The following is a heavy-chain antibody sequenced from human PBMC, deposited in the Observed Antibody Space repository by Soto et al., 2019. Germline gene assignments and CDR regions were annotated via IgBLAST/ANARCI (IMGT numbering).Heavy chain of an antibody. J-gene: IGHJ4*02. Sequence: GGSLRLSCAASGFTFSSYAMSWVRQAPGKGLEWVSAISGSGGSTYYADSVKGRFTISRDNSKNTLYLQMNSLRAEDTAVYYCAKDSRSSSWFRLDFDYWGQGTLVTVSS. D-gene: IGHD6-13*01. CDR3: AKDSRSSSWFRLDFDY. CDR2: ISGSGGST. CDR1: GFTFSSYA. V-gene: IGHV3-23*01.